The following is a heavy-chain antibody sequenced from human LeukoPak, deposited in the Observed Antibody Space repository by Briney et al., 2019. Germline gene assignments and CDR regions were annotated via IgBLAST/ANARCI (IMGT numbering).Heavy chain of an antibody. J-gene: IGHJ4*02. CDR1: GFTFSSYA. V-gene: IGHV3-30-3*01. Sequence: GGSLRLSCAASGFTFSSYAMHWVRQAPGKGLEWLAVISYDGSNKYYADSVKGRFTISRDNSKNTLYLQMNSLRAEDTAVYYCARDRGVATILDHFDYWGQGTLVTVSS. CDR2: ISYDGSNK. D-gene: IGHD5-12*01. CDR3: ARDRGVATILDHFDY.